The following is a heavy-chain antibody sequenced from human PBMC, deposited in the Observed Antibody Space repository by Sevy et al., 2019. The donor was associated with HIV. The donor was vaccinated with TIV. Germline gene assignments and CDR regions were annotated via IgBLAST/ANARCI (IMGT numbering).Heavy chain of an antibody. CDR1: GFTFSSYA. J-gene: IGHJ4*02. D-gene: IGHD3-22*01. CDR3: AKDPDYDSSGYVTPFDY. Sequence: GGSLRLSCAASGFTFSSYAMSWVHQAPGKGLEWVSAISGSVGSTYYADSVKGRFTISRDNSKNTLYLQMKSLRAEDTAVYYCAKDPDYDSSGYVTPFDYWGQGTLVTVSS. CDR2: ISGSVGST. V-gene: IGHV3-23*01.